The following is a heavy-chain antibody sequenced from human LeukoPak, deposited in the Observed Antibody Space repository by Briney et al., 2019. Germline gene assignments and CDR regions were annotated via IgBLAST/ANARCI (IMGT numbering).Heavy chain of an antibody. CDR1: GFTFSSYS. CDR2: ISSSSSYI. J-gene: IGHJ3*02. V-gene: IGHV3-21*01. Sequence: GGSLRLSCAASGFTFSSYSMNWVRQAPGKGLEWVSSISSSSSYIYYADSVKGRFTISRDNAKNSLYLQMNSLRAEDTAVYYCARDNPRAYYSDSSGENAFDIWGQGTMVTVSS. CDR3: ARDNPRAYYSDSSGENAFDI. D-gene: IGHD3-22*01.